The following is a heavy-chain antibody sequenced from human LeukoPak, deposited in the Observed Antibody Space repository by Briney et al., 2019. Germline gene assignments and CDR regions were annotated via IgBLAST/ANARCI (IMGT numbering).Heavy chain of an antibody. J-gene: IGHJ6*03. CDR1: GGPIYSYY. Sequence: PSETLSLTCTVSGGPIYSYYWSWIRETAGKGLEWIWRLYPGVSTNYNPSLKSRVTMSVDTSKNQFALKLSAVTAADTAVYYCARLKFYDSTGYSPGHYMDVWGKGTTVTVSS. CDR3: ARLKFYDSTGYSPGHYMDV. D-gene: IGHD3-22*01. CDR2: LYPGVST. V-gene: IGHV4-4*07.